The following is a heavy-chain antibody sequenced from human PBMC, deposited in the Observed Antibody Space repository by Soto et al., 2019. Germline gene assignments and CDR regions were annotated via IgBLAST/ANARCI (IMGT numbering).Heavy chain of an antibody. CDR2: ISSSSSTI. D-gene: IGHD3-22*01. V-gene: IGHV3-48*01. J-gene: IGHJ2*01. Sequence: PGGSLRLSCAASGFTFSSYSMNWVRQAPGKGLEWVSYISSSSSTIYYADSVKGRFTISRDNAKNSLYLQMNSLRAEDTAVYYCAKVSCLDTYYYDSTCWYFDFWGRGTLVTVSS. CDR3: AKVSCLDTYYYDSTCWYFDF. CDR1: GFTFSSYS.